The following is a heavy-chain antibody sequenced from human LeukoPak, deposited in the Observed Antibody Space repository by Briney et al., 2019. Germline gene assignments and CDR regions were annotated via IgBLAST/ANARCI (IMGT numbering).Heavy chain of an antibody. CDR2: ISYDGSNK. D-gene: IGHD5-12*01. V-gene: IGHV3-30*18. J-gene: IGHJ6*02. CDR1: GFTFSSYG. Sequence: GRSLRLSCAASGFTFSSYGMHWVRQAPGKGLEWVAVISYDGSNKYYADSVKGRFTISRDNSKNTLYLQMNSLRAEDTAVYYCAKDLGHSGYDFWAYYYYYGMDVWGQGTTVTVSS. CDR3: AKDLGHSGYDFWAYYYYYGMDV.